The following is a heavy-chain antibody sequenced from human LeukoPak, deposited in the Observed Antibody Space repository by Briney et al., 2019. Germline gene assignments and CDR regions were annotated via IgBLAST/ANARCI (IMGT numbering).Heavy chain of an antibody. CDR3: ARGEYCSSTSCLFFDY. D-gene: IGHD2-2*01. V-gene: IGHV4-61*01. CDR2: IYYSGST. CDR1: GGSVSSGSYY. J-gene: IGHJ4*02. Sequence: SETLSLTCTVSGGSVSSGSYYWSWIRQPPGKELEWIGYIYYSGSTNYNPSLKSRVTISVDTSKNQFSLKLSSVTAADTAVYYCARGEYCSSTSCLFFDYWGQGTLVTVSS.